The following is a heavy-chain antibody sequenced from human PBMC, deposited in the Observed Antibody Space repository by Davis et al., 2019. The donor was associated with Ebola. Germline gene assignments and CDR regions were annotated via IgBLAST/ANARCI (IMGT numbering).Heavy chain of an antibody. D-gene: IGHD2-15*01. Sequence: VSCKGSGYSFTSYWIGWVRQMPGKGLEWMGIIYPGDSDTRYSPSFQGQVTVTVDNSISTAYLQWTSLKASDSAMYYCARRLGTPGRGGLGWFDSWGQGTLVTVSS. CDR2: IYPGDSDT. CDR1: GYSFTSYW. V-gene: IGHV5-51*01. J-gene: IGHJ5*01. CDR3: ARRLGTPGRGGLGWFDS.